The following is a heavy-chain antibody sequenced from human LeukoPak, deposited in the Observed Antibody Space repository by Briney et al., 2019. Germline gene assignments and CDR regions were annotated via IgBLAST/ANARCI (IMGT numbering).Heavy chain of an antibody. CDR1: GFTFSSYA. CDR3: AKEIDYYGSGSYYTPGGMDV. J-gene: IGHJ6*02. D-gene: IGHD3-10*01. V-gene: IGHV3-30*18. CDR2: ISYDGSNK. Sequence: GGSLRLSCAASGFTFSSYAMSWVRQAPGKGLEWVAVISYDGSNKYYADSVKGRFTISGDNSKNTLYLQMNSLRAEDTAVYYCAKEIDYYGSGSYYTPGGMDVWGQGTTVTVSS.